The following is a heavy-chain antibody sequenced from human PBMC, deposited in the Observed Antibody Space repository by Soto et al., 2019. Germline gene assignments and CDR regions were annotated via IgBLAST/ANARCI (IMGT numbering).Heavy chain of an antibody. CDR1: GGSFSGYY. J-gene: IGHJ4*02. Sequence: PSETLSLTCAVYGGSFSGYYWSWIRQPPGKGLEWIGEINHSGSTHYNPSLKSRVTISVDTSKNQFSLKLSSVTAADTAVYYCARGLYNWNYFDYWGQGTLVTVSS. V-gene: IGHV4-34*09. D-gene: IGHD1-20*01. CDR3: ARGLYNWNYFDY. CDR2: INHSGST.